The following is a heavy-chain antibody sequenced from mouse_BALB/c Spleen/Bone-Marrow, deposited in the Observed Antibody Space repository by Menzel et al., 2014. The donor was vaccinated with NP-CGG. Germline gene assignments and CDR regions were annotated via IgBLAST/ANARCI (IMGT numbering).Heavy chain of an antibody. CDR3: ARGAYGGSYGFAY. CDR1: GYTFTSYW. D-gene: IGHD1-1*01. Sequence: VQLQQSGAELAKPGASLKMSCKASGYTFTSYWMHWVKQRPGQGLEWIGYINPSTDYTEYNQKFKDKATLTADKSSSTAFMQLNSLTSEDSAVYYCARGAYGGSYGFAYWGQGTLVTVSA. V-gene: IGHV1-7*01. CDR2: INPSTDYT. J-gene: IGHJ3*01.